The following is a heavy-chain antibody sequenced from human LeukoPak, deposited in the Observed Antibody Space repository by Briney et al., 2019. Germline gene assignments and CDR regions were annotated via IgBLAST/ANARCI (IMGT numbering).Heavy chain of an antibody. V-gene: IGHV3-21*01. CDR2: IGSSSNYF. CDR3: ARARGTYYYYAMDV. CDR1: GFTFSTYS. Sequence: PGGSLRLSCAASGFTFSTYSMNWVRQAPGKGLEWVSSIGSSSNYFYYADSVKGRFTISRDSAKNSLYLQMNSLRAEDTAVYYCARARGTYYYYAMDVWGQGPRSPSP. D-gene: IGHD1-26*01. J-gene: IGHJ6*02.